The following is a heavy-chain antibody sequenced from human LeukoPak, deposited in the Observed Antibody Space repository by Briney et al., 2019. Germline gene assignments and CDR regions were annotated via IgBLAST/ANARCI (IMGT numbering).Heavy chain of an antibody. D-gene: IGHD2-8*01. V-gene: IGHV3-30*02. Sequence: GGSLTLSCAASGFTFSSYGMHWVRQAPGKGLEWVAFIRYDGSNKFYADSVKGRFTISRDSSKNTLYLLMDSLGPEDTAVYYCAKTIVLMMYATPAALDIWGQGTVVTVSS. CDR1: GFTFSSYG. J-gene: IGHJ3*02. CDR2: IRYDGSNK. CDR3: AKTIVLMMYATPAALDI.